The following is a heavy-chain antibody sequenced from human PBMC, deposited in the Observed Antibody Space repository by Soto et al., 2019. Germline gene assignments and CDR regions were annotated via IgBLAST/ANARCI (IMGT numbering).Heavy chain of an antibody. J-gene: IGHJ5*02. CDR1: GGSFSGYY. Sequence: SETLSLTCAVYGGSFSGYYWSWIRQPPGKGLEWIGEINHSGSTNYNPSLKSRVTISVDTSKNQFSLKLSSVTAADTAVYYCASCVAAAGTNWFDPWGQGTLVTVSS. CDR2: INHSGST. D-gene: IGHD6-13*01. V-gene: IGHV4-34*01. CDR3: ASCVAAAGTNWFDP.